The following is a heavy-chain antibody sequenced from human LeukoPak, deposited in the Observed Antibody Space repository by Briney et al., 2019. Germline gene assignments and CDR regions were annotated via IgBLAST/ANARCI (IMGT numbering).Heavy chain of an antibody. CDR2: IYTSGST. D-gene: IGHD6-19*01. J-gene: IGHJ3*02. V-gene: IGHV4-4*07. CDR1: GGSISSYY. Sequence: SETLSLTCTVSGGSISSYYWSWIRQPAGKGLEWIGRIYTSGSTNYNPSLKSRVTMSVDTSKNQFSLKLSSVTAADTAVYYCARALRYSSGWYLNIGAFDIWGQGTMVTVPS. CDR3: ARALRYSSGWYLNIGAFDI.